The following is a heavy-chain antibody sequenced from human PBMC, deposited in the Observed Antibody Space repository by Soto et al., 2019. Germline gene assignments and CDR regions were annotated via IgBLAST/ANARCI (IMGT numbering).Heavy chain of an antibody. CDR2: ISGSGGST. J-gene: IGHJ3*02. V-gene: IGHV3-23*01. CDR1: GFTFSSYA. CDR3: AKDEWKFRYFDSFSSLEAFDI. Sequence: EVQLLESGGGLVQPGGSLRLSCAASGFTFSSYAMTWVRQAPGKGLEWVSAISGSGGSTYYADSVKGRFTISRHKSNNTLYLQMHNLSSADTAIYYCAKDEWKFRYFDSFSSLEAFDIWCQGTMVTVSS. D-gene: IGHD3-9*01.